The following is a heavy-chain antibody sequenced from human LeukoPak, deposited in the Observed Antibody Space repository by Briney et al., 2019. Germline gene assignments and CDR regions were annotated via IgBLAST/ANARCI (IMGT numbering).Heavy chain of an antibody. J-gene: IGHJ4*02. D-gene: IGHD5-24*01. V-gene: IGHV4-61*01. Sequence: PSETLSLTCTVSGGSVSSGSYYWSWIRQPPGKGLEWIGYIYYSGSTDYSPSLKSRVTISVDTSKNQFSLKLSSVTAADTAVYYCARIPFGRDAYKRSDSWGQGTLVTVFS. CDR3: ARIPFGRDAYKRSDS. CDR2: IYYSGST. CDR1: GGSVSSGSYY.